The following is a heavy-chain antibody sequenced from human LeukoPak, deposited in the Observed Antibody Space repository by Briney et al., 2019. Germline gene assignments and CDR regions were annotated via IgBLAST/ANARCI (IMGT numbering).Heavy chain of an antibody. V-gene: IGHV3-23*01. CDR3: AKVGPGD. CDR1: KFTFSSYS. D-gene: IGHD3-10*01. J-gene: IGHJ4*02. Sequence: GGSLRLSCAASKFTFSSYSMTWVRQAPGKGLEWVSFISGSGDFGGSGGDRYYADSVKGRFTISRDNFKNTLFLQMNSLRPEDTAVYYCAKVGPGDWGQGTLVIVSS. CDR2: ISGSGDFGGSGGDR.